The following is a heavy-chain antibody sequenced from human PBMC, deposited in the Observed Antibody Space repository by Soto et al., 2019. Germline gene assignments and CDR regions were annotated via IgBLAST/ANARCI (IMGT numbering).Heavy chain of an antibody. Sequence: QVQLVQSGAEVKKPGASVKVSCKASGYTFTSYAMHWVRQAPGQRLEWMGWINAGNGNTKYSQKFQGRDTITRDTSARTAYMELSSLRYEDMAVYYCARDPETYYYDSSGYLSSYWGRGTLVTVSS. CDR1: GYTFTSYA. D-gene: IGHD3-22*01. CDR3: ARDPETYYYDSSGYLSSY. J-gene: IGHJ4*02. CDR2: INAGNGNT. V-gene: IGHV1-3*01.